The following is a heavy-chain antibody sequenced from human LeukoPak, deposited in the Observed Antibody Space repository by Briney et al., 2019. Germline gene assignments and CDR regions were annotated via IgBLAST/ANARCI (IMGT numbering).Heavy chain of an antibody. CDR3: ARGNYGSDC. J-gene: IGHJ4*02. V-gene: IGHV4-34*01. CDR2: INHSGST. CDR1: GGSFSGYF. Sequence: SETLSLTCVVYGGSFSGYFWSWIRQPPGKGLEWIGEINHSGSTNYNPSLKSRVTISVDTSKNQFSLKLSSMTAADTAVYYCARGNYGSDCWGQGTLVTVSS. D-gene: IGHD3-10*01.